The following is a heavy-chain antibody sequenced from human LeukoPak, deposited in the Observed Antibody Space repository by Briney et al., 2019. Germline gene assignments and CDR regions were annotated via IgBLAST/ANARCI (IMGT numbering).Heavy chain of an antibody. V-gene: IGHV3-48*03. J-gene: IGHJ4*02. CDR2: ISTSGST. Sequence: GGSLRLSCAASGFTLSSYEMNWVRQAPGKGLEWVSYISTSGSTLYADSVKGRFTISRDGAKNSLYLQMNSLRAEDTAVYYCARDSELTGDRTEYWGQGTLVTVSS. CDR3: ARDSELTGDRTEY. D-gene: IGHD1-7*01. CDR1: GFTLSSYE.